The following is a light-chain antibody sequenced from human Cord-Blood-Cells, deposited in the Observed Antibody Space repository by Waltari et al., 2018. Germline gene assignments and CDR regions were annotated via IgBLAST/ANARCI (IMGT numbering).Light chain of an antibody. CDR3: QQSYSTPQALT. V-gene: IGKV1-39*01. Sequence: DIQLTQSPSSLSASVGDRVTITCRASQSISSYLNWYQQKPGKAPKLLIYAASSLQSGVPSRFSGSGSGTDFTLTISSLQPEEFATYYCQQSYSTPQALTFGGGTKVEIK. CDR2: AAS. CDR1: QSISSY. J-gene: IGKJ4*01.